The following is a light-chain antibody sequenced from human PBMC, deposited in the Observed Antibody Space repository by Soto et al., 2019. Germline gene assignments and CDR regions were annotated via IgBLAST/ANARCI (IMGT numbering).Light chain of an antibody. CDR1: SSDVGAFNY. V-gene: IGLV2-14*03. CDR2: DFT. Sequence: QSALTQPASVSGSPGQSISISCIGTSSDVGAFNYVSWYQHHPGKAPQLIIYDFTSRPSGVSNRFSASKSGNTASLTISGLQAEDEADYYCSSYTTRNTEVFGTGTKLTVL. CDR3: SSYTTRNTEV. J-gene: IGLJ1*01.